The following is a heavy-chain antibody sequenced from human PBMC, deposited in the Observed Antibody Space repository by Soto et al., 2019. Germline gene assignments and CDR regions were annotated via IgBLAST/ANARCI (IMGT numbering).Heavy chain of an antibody. CDR3: ARADGRRYYGSGSYYNI. J-gene: IGHJ4*02. D-gene: IGHD3-10*01. Sequence: PSETLSLTCAVSGGSISSGGYSWSWIRQPPGKGLEWIGYIYHSGSTYYNPSLKSRVTISVDTSKNQFSLKLSSVTAADTAVYYCARADGRRYYGSGSYYNIWRQGTLVTVSS. CDR1: GGSISSGGYS. V-gene: IGHV4-30-2*01. CDR2: IYHSGST.